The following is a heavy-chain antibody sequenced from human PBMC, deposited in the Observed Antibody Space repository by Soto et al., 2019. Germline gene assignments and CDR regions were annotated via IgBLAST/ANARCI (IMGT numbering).Heavy chain of an antibody. D-gene: IGHD2-21*02. CDR3: ARQRTSVVTQAYFDD. CDR1: GGSINSRSYY. CDR2: IYYSGST. J-gene: IGHJ4*02. Sequence: SETLSLTCTVSGGSINSRSYYWGWIRQSPGKGLEWIGSIYYSGSTYYNPSLKGRVAMSVDTSKNQFSLKLRSVSAADTAVYYCARQRTSVVTQAYFDDWGQGSLVTVSS. V-gene: IGHV4-39*01.